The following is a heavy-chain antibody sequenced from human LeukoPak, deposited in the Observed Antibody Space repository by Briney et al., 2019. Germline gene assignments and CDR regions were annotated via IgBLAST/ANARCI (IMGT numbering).Heavy chain of an antibody. D-gene: IGHD3-3*01. CDR1: GYTFTSFG. CDR2: ISAYNGNT. CDR3: AREYYDFWSGYYRARSFDY. Sequence: GASVKVSCKASGYTFTSFGISWVRQAPGQGLEWMGWISAYNGNTNYAQKLQGRVTMTTDTSTSTAYMELRSLRSDDTAVYYCAREYYDFWSGYYRARSFDYWGQGTLVTVSS. J-gene: IGHJ4*02. V-gene: IGHV1-18*01.